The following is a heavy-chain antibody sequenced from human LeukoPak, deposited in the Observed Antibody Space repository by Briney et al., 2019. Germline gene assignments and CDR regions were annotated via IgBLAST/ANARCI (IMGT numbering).Heavy chain of an antibody. D-gene: IGHD4-17*01. CDR3: ARVMGYGDYYYGMDV. V-gene: IGHV1-2*02. CDR2: INPNSGGT. CDR1: GNTFTGYY. J-gene: IGHJ6*02. Sequence: GASVKVSCKASGNTFTGYYMHWVRQAPGQGLEWMGWINPNSGGTNYAQKFQGRVTMTRDTSISTAYMELSRLRSDDTAVYYCARVMGYGDYYYGMDVWGQGTTVTVSS.